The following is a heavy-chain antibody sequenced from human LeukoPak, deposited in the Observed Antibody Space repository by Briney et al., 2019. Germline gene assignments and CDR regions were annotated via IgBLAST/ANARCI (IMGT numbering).Heavy chain of an antibody. CDR2: IIPIFGTA. D-gene: IGHD3-3*01. V-gene: IGHV1-69*05. CDR3: ARGSLRFLEWLPDGFDY. Sequence: SVKVSCKASGGTFSSYAISWVRQAPGQGLEWMGGIIPIFGTANYAQMFQGRVTITTDESTSTAYMELSSLTSEDTAVYYCARGSLRFLEWLPDGFDYWGQGTLVTVSS. CDR1: GGTFSSYA. J-gene: IGHJ4*02.